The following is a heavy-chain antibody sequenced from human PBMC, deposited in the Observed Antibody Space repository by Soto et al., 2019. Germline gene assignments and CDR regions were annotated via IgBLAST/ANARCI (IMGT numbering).Heavy chain of an antibody. CDR2: IYYSGST. Sequence: SETLSLTCTVSGGSISSYYWSWIRQPPGKGLEWIGYIYYSGSTNYNPSLKSRVTISVDTSKNQFSLKLSSVTAADTAVYYCARHWYYDFWSGYPFSWFDPWGQGTLVTVSS. D-gene: IGHD3-3*01. V-gene: IGHV4-59*08. CDR1: GGSISSYY. J-gene: IGHJ5*02. CDR3: ARHWYYDFWSGYPFSWFDP.